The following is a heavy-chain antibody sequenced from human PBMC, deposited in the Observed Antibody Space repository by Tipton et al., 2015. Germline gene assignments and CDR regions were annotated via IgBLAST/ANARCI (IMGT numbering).Heavy chain of an antibody. D-gene: IGHD6-19*01. CDR1: GGAISSYY. V-gene: IGHV4-59*01. CDR2: IYSSATT. CDR3: ARAHSSGWNDWYFDL. Sequence: TLSLTCTVSGGAISSYYWTRIRQPPGKGLEWIGYIYSSATTSYSSALRSRVTISVDTPKNLFSLKLSSVTAADTAVYYCARAHSSGWNDWYFDLWGRGTLVTVSS. J-gene: IGHJ2*01.